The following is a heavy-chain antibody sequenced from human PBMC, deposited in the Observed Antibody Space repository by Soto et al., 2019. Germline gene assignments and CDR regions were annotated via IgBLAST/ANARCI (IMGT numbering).Heavy chain of an antibody. Sequence: QVQLQQWGAGLLKPSETLSLTCAVYGGSFSGYYWSWIRQPPGKGLEWIGEINHSGSTNYNPSLQSRVTISVDTSKNQFSLKLSSVTAADTAVYYCARGLGVVVPAANGLNFDYWGQGTLVTVSS. CDR2: INHSGST. J-gene: IGHJ4*02. CDR1: GGSFSGYY. D-gene: IGHD2-2*01. V-gene: IGHV4-34*01. CDR3: ARGLGVVVPAANGLNFDY.